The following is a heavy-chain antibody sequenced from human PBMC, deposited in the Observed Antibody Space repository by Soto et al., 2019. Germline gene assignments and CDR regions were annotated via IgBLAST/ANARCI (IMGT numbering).Heavy chain of an antibody. CDR3: AREDAARIERWFDA. CDR2: IYSSGST. D-gene: IGHD6-6*01. V-gene: IGHV4-31*11. CDR1: GGSIISASYS. Sequence: SETVSLTCAVSGGSIISASYSWNWIRQSPGRGLEWIRHIYSSGSTYYNPSLKSRVSISVDTSNNQSSLKLTSVTAADTAVYFCAREDAARIERWFDAWGQGILVTVSS. J-gene: IGHJ5*02.